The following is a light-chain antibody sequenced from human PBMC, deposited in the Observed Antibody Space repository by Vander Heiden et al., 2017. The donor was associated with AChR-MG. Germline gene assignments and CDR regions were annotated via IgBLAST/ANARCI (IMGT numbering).Light chain of an antibody. CDR2: GAS. Sequence: DIVLTQSPGTLSLSPGERATLSCRASQSVSSSYLAWYQQKPGQAPRLLIDGASSRATGIPDRFSSRGSGTVFTLTISRLEPEDFAVYYCQQYGSSWTFGQGTKVEIK. CDR3: QQYGSSWT. J-gene: IGKJ1*01. V-gene: IGKV3-20*01. CDR1: QSVSSSY.